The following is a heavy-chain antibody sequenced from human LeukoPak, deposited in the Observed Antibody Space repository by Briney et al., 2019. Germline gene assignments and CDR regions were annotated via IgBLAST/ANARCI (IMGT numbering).Heavy chain of an antibody. CDR2: INPDGTKT. CDR1: GFTFTRFW. D-gene: IGHD3-3*01. CDR3: ATAPASVDSS. V-gene: IGHV3-7*01. Sequence: GGSLRLSCAASGFTFTRFWMTWVRRSPGKGLEWVANINPDGTKTTYVDSVKGRFTISRDNAKNSLFLHMSSLRAEDTAVYYCATAPASVDSSWGQGTLVAVSS. J-gene: IGHJ5*02.